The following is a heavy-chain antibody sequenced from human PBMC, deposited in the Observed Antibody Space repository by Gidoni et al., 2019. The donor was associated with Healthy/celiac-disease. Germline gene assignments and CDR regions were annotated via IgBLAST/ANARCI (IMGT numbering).Heavy chain of an antibody. CDR2: IYYSGST. V-gene: IGHV4-39*01. J-gene: IGHJ4*02. D-gene: IGHD2-21*01. CDR3: ARQRGKSIEVDY. Sequence: QLQLQESGPGLVKPSETLSLTCTVSGGSISSSSYYWGWIRQPPGKGLEWIGSIYYSGSTYYNPSLKSRVTISVDTSKNQFSLKLSSVTAADTAVYYCARQRGKSIEVDYWGQGTLVTVSS. CDR1: GGSISSSSYY.